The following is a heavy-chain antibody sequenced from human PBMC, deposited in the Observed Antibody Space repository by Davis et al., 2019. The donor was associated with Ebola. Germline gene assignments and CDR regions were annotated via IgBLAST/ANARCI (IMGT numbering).Heavy chain of an antibody. J-gene: IGHJ4*02. CDR3: ARDLFVVATRDEGDY. Sequence: AASVKVSCKASGYTFTNYGITWVRQAPGQGLEWMGWINPHNGNTNYAQNVQGRVIMTTDTATTTAYMEVGGLRSDDTAVYYCARDLFVVATRDEGDYWGQGTLVTVSS. V-gene: IGHV1-18*04. D-gene: IGHD5-12*01. CDR2: INPHNGNT. CDR1: GYTFTNYG.